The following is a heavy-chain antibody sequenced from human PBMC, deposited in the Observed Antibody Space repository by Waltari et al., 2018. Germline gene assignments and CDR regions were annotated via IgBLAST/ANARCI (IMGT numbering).Heavy chain of an antibody. V-gene: IGHV1-2*06. Sequence: QVQLVQSGAEVKKPGSSVKVSCKASGGTFSSYAISWVRQAPGQGLEWMGRINPNSGGTNYAQKFQGRVTMTRDTSISTAYMELSRLRSDDTAVYYCARGGRRFDWDYWGQGTLVTVSS. CDR3: ARGGRRFDWDY. CDR2: INPNSGGT. D-gene: IGHD3-9*01. J-gene: IGHJ4*02. CDR1: GGTFSSYA.